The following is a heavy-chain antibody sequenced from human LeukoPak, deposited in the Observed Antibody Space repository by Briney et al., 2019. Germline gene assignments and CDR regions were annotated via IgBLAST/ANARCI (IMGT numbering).Heavy chain of an antibody. CDR1: GYTLTELS. D-gene: IGHD3-3*01. J-gene: IGHJ3*02. CDR2: FDPEDGET. Sequence: ASVKVSCKVSGYTLTELSMHWVRQAPRKGLEWMGGFDPEDGETIYAQKFQGRVTMTEDTSTDTAYMELSSLRSEDTAVYYCATGIEWFPDAFDIWGQGTMVTVSS. V-gene: IGHV1-24*01. CDR3: ATGIEWFPDAFDI.